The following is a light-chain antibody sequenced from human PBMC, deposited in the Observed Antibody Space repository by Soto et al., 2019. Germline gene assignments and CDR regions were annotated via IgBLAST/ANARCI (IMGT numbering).Light chain of an antibody. CDR1: QGINSF. Sequence: IQLTQSPSSLYASVGDRVTITCRASQGINSFLACYQQKPVKAPKLLVDAAFHLQSGVPSRFSGSGSGTEFTLSISNLQPDDIATYYCQQYENYWTFGQGTKVDIK. CDR3: QQYENYWT. J-gene: IGKJ1*01. V-gene: IGKV1-9*01. CDR2: AAF.